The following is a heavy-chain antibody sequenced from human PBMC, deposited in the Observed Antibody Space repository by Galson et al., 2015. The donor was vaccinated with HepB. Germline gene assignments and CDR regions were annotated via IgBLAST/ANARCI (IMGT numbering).Heavy chain of an antibody. CDR2: IYWDDDQ. D-gene: IGHD3-3*01. V-gene: IGHV2-5*02. J-gene: IGHJ6*02. CDR1: GFSLTPSRVG. Sequence: PTLVKPPQTLTLPCTFSGFSLTPSRVGVGWIRQPPGKALEWLALIYWDDDQRYSPSLKSRLTITKDTSKTQVVLTMANMDPVDTATYYCARAFWSGYGMDVWGQGTPVTVSS. CDR3: ARAFWSGYGMDV.